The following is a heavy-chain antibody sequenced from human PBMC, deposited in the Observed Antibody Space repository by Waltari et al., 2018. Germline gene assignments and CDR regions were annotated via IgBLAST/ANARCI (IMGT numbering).Heavy chain of an antibody. CDR3: ARDRIRKDF. Sequence: QVQLVQSGPEVKKPGASVKVSCKPSGYNFVGYGSSWVRQAPCQGLEWMGYSTTYNGKAKYAQKFQGRVTLTTDTSTSTAFLEVRSLTPDDTAVYYCARDRIRKDFWGQGALVTVSS. CDR2: STTYNGKA. J-gene: IGHJ4*02. D-gene: IGHD3-10*01. CDR1: GYNFVGYG. V-gene: IGHV1-18*01.